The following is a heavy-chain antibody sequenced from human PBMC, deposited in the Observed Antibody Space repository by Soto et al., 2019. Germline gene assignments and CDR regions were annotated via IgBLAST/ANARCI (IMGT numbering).Heavy chain of an antibody. J-gene: IGHJ5*02. CDR3: ARGGGTDWFDP. D-gene: IGHD2-15*01. CDR1: GGSFSGYY. V-gene: IGHV4-34*01. CDR2: ISHSGST. Sequence: SETLSLTCAVYGGSFSGYYWSWIRQPPGKGLEWIGEISHSGSTNYDPSLKSRVTISVDTSKNQFSLKLSSVAAADTAVYYCARGGGTDWFDPWGQGTLVTVYS.